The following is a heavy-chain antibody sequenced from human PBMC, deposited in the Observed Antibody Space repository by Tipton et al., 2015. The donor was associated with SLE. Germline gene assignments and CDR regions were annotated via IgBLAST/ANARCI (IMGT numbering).Heavy chain of an antibody. CDR3: AKDPTMVQGVIMGGEFDY. CDR1: GFTFDDYA. CDR2: SSLNSGNI. V-gene: IGHV3-9*01. Sequence: SLRLSCAASGFTFDDYAMHWVRQDPGKGLEGVSGSSLNSGNIDYADSVKGRFTISRDNAKNSLYLQMNSLRAEDTALYYCAKDPTMVQGVIMGGEFDYWGQGTLVTVSS. J-gene: IGHJ4*02. D-gene: IGHD3-10*01.